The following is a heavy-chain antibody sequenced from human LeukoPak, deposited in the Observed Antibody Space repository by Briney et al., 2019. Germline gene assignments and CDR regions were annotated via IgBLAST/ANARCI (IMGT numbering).Heavy chain of an antibody. D-gene: IGHD2-15*01. V-gene: IGHV4-39*07. J-gene: IGHJ6*03. CDR2: IYYSGST. Sequence: WVRQAPGKGLEWIGSIYYSGSTYYNPSLKSRVTISVDTSKNQFSLKLSSVTAADTAVYYCARRAGWSYYYYYMDVWGKGTTVTVSS. CDR3: ARRAGWSYYYYYMDV.